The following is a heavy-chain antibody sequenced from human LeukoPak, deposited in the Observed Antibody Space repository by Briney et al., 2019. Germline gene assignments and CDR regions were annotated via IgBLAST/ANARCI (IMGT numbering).Heavy chain of an antibody. Sequence: GGSLRLSCAASGFTFSSYSMNWVRQAPGKGLEWVSSISSSSSYIYYADSVKGRFTISRDNSKNTLYLQMNSLRAEDTAVYYCAGDIVTGLQAPSGMDVWGQGTTVTVSS. CDR3: AGDIVTGLQAPSGMDV. CDR2: ISSSSSYI. CDR1: GFTFSSYS. D-gene: IGHD2-15*01. J-gene: IGHJ6*02. V-gene: IGHV3-21*01.